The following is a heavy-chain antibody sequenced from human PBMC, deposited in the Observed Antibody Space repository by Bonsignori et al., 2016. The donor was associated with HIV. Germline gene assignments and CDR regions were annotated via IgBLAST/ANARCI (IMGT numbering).Heavy chain of an antibody. V-gene: IGHV1-2*02. Sequence: ASVKVSCKASGYTFTGYYMHWVRQAPGQGLEWMGWINPNSGGTNYAQKFQGRVTMTRDTSISTAYMELSRLRSDDTAVYYCARDEYCSSTSCYKGDYWGQGTLVTVSS. J-gene: IGHJ4*02. CDR1: GYTFTGYY. CDR3: ARDEYCSSTSCYKGDY. D-gene: IGHD2-2*02. CDR2: INPNSGGT.